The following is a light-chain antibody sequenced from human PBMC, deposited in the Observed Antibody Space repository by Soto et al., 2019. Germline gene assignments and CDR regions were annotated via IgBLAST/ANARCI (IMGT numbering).Light chain of an antibody. J-gene: IGKJ1*01. V-gene: IGKV1-5*01. CDR3: QQYHAFPWT. Sequence: DIRMTQSPSTLSTSVGDRVTITCRASQNIRGWLAWYQQKPGKAPKLLIYDASTLESGVPSRFSGSGSGTEFTLTISSLQPDDFATYYCQQYHAFPWTFGQGTKVEIK. CDR2: DAS. CDR1: QNIRGW.